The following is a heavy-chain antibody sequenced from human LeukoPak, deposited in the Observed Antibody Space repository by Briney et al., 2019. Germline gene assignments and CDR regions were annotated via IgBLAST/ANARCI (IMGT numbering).Heavy chain of an antibody. Sequence: SETLSLTCTVSGGSISSSSYYWGWIRQPPGKGLEWIGSIYYSGSTYYNPSLKSRVTISVDTSKNQFSLKLSSVTAADTAVYYCASRIAVAGPFDYWGQGTLVTVSS. J-gene: IGHJ4*02. D-gene: IGHD6-19*01. CDR2: IYYSGST. V-gene: IGHV4-39*01. CDR3: ASRIAVAGPFDY. CDR1: GGSISSSSYY.